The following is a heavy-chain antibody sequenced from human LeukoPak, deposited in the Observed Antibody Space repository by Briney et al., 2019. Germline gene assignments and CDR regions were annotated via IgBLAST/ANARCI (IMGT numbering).Heavy chain of an antibody. Sequence: GGSLRLSCADSGFTLSAHWVHWVRQPPGKGLVWVSRINEDGDITNYADSVRGRFTISRDNAKNTLYLQMNSLRAEDTAVYYCATDYDFWSGYSQYFQHWGQGTLVTVSS. J-gene: IGHJ1*01. D-gene: IGHD3-3*01. CDR1: GFTLSAHW. CDR3: ATDYDFWSGYSQYFQH. V-gene: IGHV3-74*01. CDR2: INEDGDIT.